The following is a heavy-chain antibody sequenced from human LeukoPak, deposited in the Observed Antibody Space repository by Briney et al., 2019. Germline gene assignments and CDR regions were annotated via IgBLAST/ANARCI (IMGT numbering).Heavy chain of an antibody. D-gene: IGHD4-17*01. CDR3: AKGGGDYSGDYYYYGMDV. Sequence: GGSLRLSCAASGFTFSSYAMSWVRQAPGKGLEWVSAISGSGSNTYYADSVKGRFTTSRDNSKNTLYLQMSSLRAEDTAVYYCAKGGGDYSGDYYYYGMDVWGQGTTVTVSS. J-gene: IGHJ6*02. CDR1: GFTFSSYA. V-gene: IGHV3-23*01. CDR2: ISGSGSNT.